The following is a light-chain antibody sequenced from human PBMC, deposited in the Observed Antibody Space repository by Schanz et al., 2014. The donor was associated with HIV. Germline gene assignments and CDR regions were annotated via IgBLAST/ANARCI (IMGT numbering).Light chain of an antibody. V-gene: IGKV1-5*01. Sequence: DIQMTQSPSTLSASVGDRVTITCRANQSISSWLAWYQQRPGRAPKRLIYAASTLQSGVPSRFVGGGSGTEFTLTISGLQPEDFATYYCLQHNAYPLTFGQGTRLDI. CDR3: LQHNAYPLT. CDR1: QSISSW. J-gene: IGKJ5*01. CDR2: AAS.